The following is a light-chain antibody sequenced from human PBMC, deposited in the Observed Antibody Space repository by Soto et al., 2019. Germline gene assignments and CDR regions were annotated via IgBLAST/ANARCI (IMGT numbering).Light chain of an antibody. CDR2: QDI. Sequence: SYELTQTPSVSVSPGQTASITCSGDKLGDKYACWYQQKPGQSPVLVIYQDIKRPSGIPERFSGSNFGNTATLSISGTQAMDDADYYCQAWDSSTVVFGGGTKVTVL. CDR3: QAWDSSTVV. V-gene: IGLV3-1*01. J-gene: IGLJ2*01. CDR1: KLGDKY.